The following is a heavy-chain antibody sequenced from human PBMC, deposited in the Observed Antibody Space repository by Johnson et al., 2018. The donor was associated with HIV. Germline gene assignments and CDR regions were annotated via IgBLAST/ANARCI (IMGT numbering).Heavy chain of an antibody. CDR3: AKDEAQTLASAGRDAFDF. J-gene: IGHJ3*01. V-gene: IGHV3-30*02. CDR2: IRYDGDNK. Sequence: QVQLVESGGGVVQPGGSLRLSCAAFGFTFSYYGMHWVRQAPGKGLEWVAFIRYDGDNKYYGDSVKGRFTISRDNSKDTLYLQMNGLRPEDTAGYYCAKDEAQTLASAGRDAFDFWGQGTAVTV. D-gene: IGHD6-13*01. CDR1: GFTFSYYG.